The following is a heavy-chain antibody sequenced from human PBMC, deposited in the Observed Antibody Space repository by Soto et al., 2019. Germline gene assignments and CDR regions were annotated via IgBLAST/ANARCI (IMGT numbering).Heavy chain of an antibody. CDR2: IYYSGST. CDR3: ARHGERTIRSLNWFDP. D-gene: IGHD4-17*01. Sequence: SETLSLTCTVSGGSISSSSYYWGWIRQPPGKGLEWIGSIYYSGSTYYNPSLKSRVTISVDTSKNQFSLKLSSVTAADTAMYYCARHGERTIRSLNWFDPRGQGTRVTVAS. J-gene: IGHJ5*02. CDR1: GGSISSSSYY. V-gene: IGHV4-39*01.